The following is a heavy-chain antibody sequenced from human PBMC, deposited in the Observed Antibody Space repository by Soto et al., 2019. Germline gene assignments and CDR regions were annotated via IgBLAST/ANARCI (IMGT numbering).Heavy chain of an antibody. Sequence: SLRLSCAASGFTFSSYAMSWVRQAPGKGLEWVSAISGSGGSTYYADSVKGRFTISRDNSKNTLYLQMNSLRAEDTAVYYCAKDGTAGATSTYYYYGMDVWGQGTTVTVSS. J-gene: IGHJ6*02. CDR3: AKDGTAGATSTYYYYGMDV. D-gene: IGHD6-19*01. CDR2: ISGSGGST. V-gene: IGHV3-23*01. CDR1: GFTFSSYA.